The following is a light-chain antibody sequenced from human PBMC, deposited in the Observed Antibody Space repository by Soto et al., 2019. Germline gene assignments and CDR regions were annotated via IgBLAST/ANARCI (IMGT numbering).Light chain of an antibody. CDR1: QSVSNS. J-gene: IGKJ2*01. Sequence: EIVLTQSPATLSLSPGERATLSCRASQSVSNSLSWYQQKPGQAPRLLIFDASSRATGIPARFSGSGSGTDFTLTISALEPEDFAVYYCQQRYNWPDTFGQGTKLEIK. V-gene: IGKV3-11*01. CDR3: QQRYNWPDT. CDR2: DAS.